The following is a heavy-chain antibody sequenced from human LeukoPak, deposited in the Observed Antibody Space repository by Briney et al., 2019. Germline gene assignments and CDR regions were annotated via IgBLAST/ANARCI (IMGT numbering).Heavy chain of an antibody. CDR1: GGTFSSYA. Sequence: SVKVSCKASGGTFSSYAISWVRQAPGQGLEWMGRIIPILGIANYAQKFQGRVTITADKSTSTAYMELSSLRSEDTAVYYCARDASSGNDFDYWGQGTLVTVSS. CDR2: IIPILGIA. CDR3: ARDASSGNDFDY. J-gene: IGHJ4*02. V-gene: IGHV1-69*04. D-gene: IGHD1-26*01.